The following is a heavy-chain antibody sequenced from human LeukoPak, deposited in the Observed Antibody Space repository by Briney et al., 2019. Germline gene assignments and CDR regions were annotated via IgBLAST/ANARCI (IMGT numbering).Heavy chain of an antibody. Sequence: SETLSLTCAVYGGSFSGYYWSWIRQPPGKGLEWIGEINHSGSTNYNPSLKSRVTISVDTSKNQFSLKLSSVTAADTAVYYCARSELTGQYSSSSIDYWGQGTLVTVSS. CDR3: ARSELTGQYSSSSIDY. V-gene: IGHV4-34*01. CDR1: GGSFSGYY. CDR2: INHSGST. J-gene: IGHJ4*02. D-gene: IGHD6-6*01.